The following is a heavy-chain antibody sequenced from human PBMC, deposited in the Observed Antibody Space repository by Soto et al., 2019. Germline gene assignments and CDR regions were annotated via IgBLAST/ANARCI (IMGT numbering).Heavy chain of an antibody. J-gene: IGHJ4*02. CDR2: IWYDGSNK. CDR1: GFTFSSYG. V-gene: IGHV3-33*01. CDR3: AREGVIVVEGGSYFDY. Sequence: QVQLVESGGGVVQPGRSLRLSCAASGFTFSSYGMHWVRQAPGKGLEWVAVIWYDGSNKYYADSVKGRFTISRDNSKNTLYLQMNSLRAEDTGVYYCAREGVIVVEGGSYFDYWGQGTLVTVSS. D-gene: IGHD3-22*01.